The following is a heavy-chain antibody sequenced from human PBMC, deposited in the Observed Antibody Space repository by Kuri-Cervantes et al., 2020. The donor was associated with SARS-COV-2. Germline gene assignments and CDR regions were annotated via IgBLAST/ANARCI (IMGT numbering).Heavy chain of an antibody. Sequence: ESLKISCTVSGGSISSYYWSWIRQPPGKGLEWIGYIYYSGSTNYNPSLKSRVTISVDTSKNQFSLKLSSVTAADTAVYYCAREGVRYYDSSGYYYDYYYGMDVWGQGTTVTVS. D-gene: IGHD3-22*01. J-gene: IGHJ6*02. V-gene: IGHV4-59*01. CDR2: IYYSGST. CDR1: GGSISSYY. CDR3: AREGVRYYDSSGYYYDYYYGMDV.